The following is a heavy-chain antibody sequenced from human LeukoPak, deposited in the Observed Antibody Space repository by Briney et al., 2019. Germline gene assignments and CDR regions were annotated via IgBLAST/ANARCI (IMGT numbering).Heavy chain of an antibody. CDR1: GGSFSGYY. Sequence: SETLSLTCAVYGGSFSGYYWSWIRQPPGNGLEWSGEINHSVSTNYNPSLTSRVTISVDTSKNQFSLKLSSVTAAATAVYYCARGLTKFDYWGQGTLVTVSS. V-gene: IGHV4-34*01. J-gene: IGHJ4*02. CDR3: ARGLTKFDY. CDR2: INHSVST.